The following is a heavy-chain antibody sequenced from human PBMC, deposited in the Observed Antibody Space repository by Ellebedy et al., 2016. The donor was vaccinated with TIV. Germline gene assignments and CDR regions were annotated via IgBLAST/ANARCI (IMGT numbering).Heavy chain of an antibody. CDR2: IIGSGGST. D-gene: IGHD1-1*01. V-gene: IGHV3-23*01. Sequence: GESLKISXAASGFTINNYAMTWVRQAPGKGLEWVSLIIGSGGSTFYADSVKGRFTISRDNSKNTLYLQMKSLRAEDTAVYYCVTYNRREFEYWGQGTLVTVSS. J-gene: IGHJ4*02. CDR3: VTYNRREFEY. CDR1: GFTINNYA.